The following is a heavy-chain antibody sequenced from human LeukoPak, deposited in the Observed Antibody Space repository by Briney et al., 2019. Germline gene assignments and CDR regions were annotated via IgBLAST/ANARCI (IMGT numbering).Heavy chain of an antibody. Sequence: SETLSLTCTVSGGSISSGSYYWSWIRQPAGKGLEWIGRIYTSGSTNYNPSLKSRVTMPVDTSKNQFSLKLSSVTAADTAVYYCARGLYYYDSSGSDHYYYYYMDVWGKGTTVTVSS. V-gene: IGHV4-61*02. J-gene: IGHJ6*03. CDR3: ARGLYYYDSSGSDHYYYYYMDV. D-gene: IGHD3-22*01. CDR2: IYTSGST. CDR1: GGSISSGSYY.